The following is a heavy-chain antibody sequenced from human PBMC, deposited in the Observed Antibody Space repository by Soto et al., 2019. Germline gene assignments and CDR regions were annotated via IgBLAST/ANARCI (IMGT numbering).Heavy chain of an antibody. J-gene: IGHJ3*02. D-gene: IGHD2-15*01. CDR3: ARDLGYCSGGSCYSRPFDAFDI. Sequence: QVRLQESGPGLVKPSQTLSLTCTVSGGSISSGDYYWSWIRQPPGKGLEWIGYIYYSGSTYYNPSLKSRVTISVDTSKNQFSLKLSSVTAADTAVYYCARDLGYCSGGSCYSRPFDAFDIWGQGTMDTVSS. CDR1: GGSISSGDYY. V-gene: IGHV4-30-4*01. CDR2: IYYSGST.